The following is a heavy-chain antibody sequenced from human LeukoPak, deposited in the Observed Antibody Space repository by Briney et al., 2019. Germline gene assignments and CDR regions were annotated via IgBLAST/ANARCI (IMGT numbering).Heavy chain of an antibody. CDR1: GGTFSSYA. D-gene: IGHD1-26*01. CDR2: IIPILGIA. J-gene: IGHJ1*01. V-gene: IGHV1-69*04. CDR3: ARAPNSGSYSYFQH. Sequence: SVKVSCKASGGTFSSYAISWVRQAPGQGLEWMGRIIPILGIANYAQKFQGRVTITADKSTSTAYMELSSLRSEDTAVYYCARAPNSGSYSYFQHWGQGTLVTVSS.